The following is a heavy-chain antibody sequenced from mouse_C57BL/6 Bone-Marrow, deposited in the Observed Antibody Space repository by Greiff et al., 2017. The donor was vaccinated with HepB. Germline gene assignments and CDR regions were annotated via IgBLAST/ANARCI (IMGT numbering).Heavy chain of an antibody. Sequence: VQLQQSGAELARPGASVKLSCKASGYTFTSYGISWVKQRTGQGLEWIGEIYPRSGNTYYNEKFKGKATLTADKSSSTAYMELLSLTSEDSAVYFCARSSCYYAMDYWGQGTSVTVSS. V-gene: IGHV1-81*01. CDR1: GYTFTSYG. CDR2: IYPRSGNT. CDR3: ARSSCYYAMDY. J-gene: IGHJ4*01.